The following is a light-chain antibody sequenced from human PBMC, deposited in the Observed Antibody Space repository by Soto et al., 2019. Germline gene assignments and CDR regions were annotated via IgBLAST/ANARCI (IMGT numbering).Light chain of an antibody. CDR1: SSNIGAGYD. CDR2: GNS. V-gene: IGLV1-40*01. J-gene: IGLJ2*01. CDR3: QSYDSSLSAHVV. Sequence: QSVLTQPPSVSGAPGQRVTISCTGSSSNIGAGYDVHWYQQLLGTAPKLLIYGNSNRPSGVPDRFSGSKSGTSASLAITGLQAEDEADYYCQSYDSSLSAHVVFGGGTQLTVL.